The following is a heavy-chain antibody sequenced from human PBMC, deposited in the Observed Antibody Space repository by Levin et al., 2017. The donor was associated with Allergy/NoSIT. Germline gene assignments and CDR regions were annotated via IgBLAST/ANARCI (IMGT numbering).Heavy chain of an antibody. D-gene: IGHD3-3*01. V-gene: IGHV3-21*01. J-gene: IGHJ6*02. CDR3: ARGGVGFFGVPYYYGMDV. CDR1: GFTFGSYS. CDR2: ISSSSSYI. Sequence: ETLSLTCAASGFTFGSYSMNWVRQAPGKGLEWVSSISSSSSYIYYADSVKGRFTISRDNAKNSLYLQMNSLRAEDTAVYYCARGGVGFFGVPYYYGMDVWGQGTTVTVSS.